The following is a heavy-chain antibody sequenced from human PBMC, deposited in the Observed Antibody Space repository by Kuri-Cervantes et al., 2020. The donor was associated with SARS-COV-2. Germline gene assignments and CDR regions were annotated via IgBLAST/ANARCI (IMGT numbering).Heavy chain of an antibody. CDR1: GFIFSDYY. CDR2: ISSSGSTI. D-gene: IGHD1-26*01. V-gene: IGHV3-11*04. CDR3: ASSLVDYFDY. Sequence: GESLKISCTASGFIFSDYYMTWIRQAPGKGLEWVSNISSSGSTIYYADSVKGRFTISRDNSKNTLYLQMNSLRAEDTAVYYCASSLVDYFDYWGQGTLVTVSS. J-gene: IGHJ4*02.